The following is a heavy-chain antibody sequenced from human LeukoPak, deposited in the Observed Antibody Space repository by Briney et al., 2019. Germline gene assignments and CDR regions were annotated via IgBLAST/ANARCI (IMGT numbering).Heavy chain of an antibody. CDR1: GYTFTSYD. V-gene: IGHV1-46*01. Sequence: ASVKVSCKASGYTFTSYDMHWVRQAPGQGLEWMGIINPSGDSKSYAQKFQGRVTMTRDTSTSTVYMELSSLRSEDTAVYYCASVLYCGADCYSGRYFFDYWGQGTLVTV. CDR2: INPSGDSK. J-gene: IGHJ4*02. CDR3: ASVLYCGADCYSGRYFFDY. D-gene: IGHD2-21*02.